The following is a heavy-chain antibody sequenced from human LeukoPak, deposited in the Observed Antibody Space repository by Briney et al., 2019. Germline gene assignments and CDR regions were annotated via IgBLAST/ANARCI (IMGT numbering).Heavy chain of an antibody. CDR3: AKGNWRYFDY. V-gene: IGHV3-53*01. J-gene: IGHJ4*02. CDR2: IYSGGRT. CDR1: GFTVSNNY. D-gene: IGHD1-1*01. Sequence: GGSLRLSCAASGFTVSNNYMSWVRQPPGKGLEWVSVIYSGGRTYYADSVRGRYTISRDNSKNTLYLQMNSLGADDTAVYYCAKGNWRYFDYWGQGTLVTVSS.